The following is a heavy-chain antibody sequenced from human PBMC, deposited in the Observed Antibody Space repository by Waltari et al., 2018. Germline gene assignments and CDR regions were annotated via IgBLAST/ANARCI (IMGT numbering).Heavy chain of an antibody. CDR2: VDPGDAET. J-gene: IGHJ4*02. Sequence: EVQLVQSGAELKEPGESLKISCLGSGYIFSDYWIGWVRQMPGKGLEWVGIVDPGDAETRYSPPFQGQVTISADTSINTAYLQWSSLKASHTAIYYCARGTGGNTYFFDYWGPGTLVTVSS. V-gene: IGHV5-51*01. D-gene: IGHD2-15*01. CDR3: ARGTGGNTYFFDY. CDR1: GYIFSDYW.